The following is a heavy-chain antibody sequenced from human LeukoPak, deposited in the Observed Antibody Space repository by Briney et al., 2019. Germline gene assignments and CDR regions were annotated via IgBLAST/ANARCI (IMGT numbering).Heavy chain of an antibody. CDR3: ARTTMVRGTYYMDV. Sequence: PSETLSLTCTVSGGSISSYYWTWIRQPPGKGLEWIGYIYYSGYTNYNPSLKSRVTISVDTSKNQFSLKLSSVTAADTAVYYCARTTMVRGTYYMDVWGKGTTVTISS. CDR1: GGSISSYY. J-gene: IGHJ6*03. D-gene: IGHD3-10*01. CDR2: IYYSGYT. V-gene: IGHV4-59*01.